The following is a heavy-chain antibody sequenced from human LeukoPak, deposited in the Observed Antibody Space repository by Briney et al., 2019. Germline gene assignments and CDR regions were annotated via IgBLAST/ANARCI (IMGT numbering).Heavy chain of an antibody. D-gene: IGHD5-24*01. J-gene: IGHJ6*02. V-gene: IGHV3-23*01. CDR3: AKGEDGYYYYGMDV. CDR2: ISGTGVTT. CDR1: GGSISSSSYY. Sequence: ETLSLTCTVSGGSISSSSYYWGWVRQAPGKGLEWVSAISGTGVTTYYADSVKGRFTISRDNSKNTLYLQMNSLRAEDTAVYYCAKGEDGYYYYGMDVWGQGTTVTVSS.